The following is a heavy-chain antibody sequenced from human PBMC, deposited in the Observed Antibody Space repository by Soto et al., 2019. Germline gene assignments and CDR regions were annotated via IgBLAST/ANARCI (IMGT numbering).Heavy chain of an antibody. D-gene: IGHD3-22*01. Sequence: ASVTVSCKDSGGTLSSYAISWVRQDPGQGLEWMGGIIPIFGTANYAQKFQGRVTITADKSTSTAYMELSSLRSEDTAVYYCARDSNPYYDSSGYYPPNWFDPWGQGTLVTVSS. V-gene: IGHV1-69*06. CDR3: ARDSNPYYDSSGYYPPNWFDP. J-gene: IGHJ5*02. CDR2: IIPIFGTA. CDR1: GGTLSSYA.